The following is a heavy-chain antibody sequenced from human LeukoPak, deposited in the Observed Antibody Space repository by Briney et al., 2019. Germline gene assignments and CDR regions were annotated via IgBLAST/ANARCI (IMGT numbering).Heavy chain of an antibody. Sequence: GGSLRLSCAASGFTFDDYAMHWVRQAPGKGLEWVSGINWNSGNIGYADSVKGRFTISRDNAKNSLYLQMNSLRTEDMALYYCARGNSGSYSQDWFDPWGQGTLVTVSS. CDR2: INWNSGNI. CDR3: ARGNSGSYSQDWFDP. D-gene: IGHD1-26*01. CDR1: GFTFDDYA. V-gene: IGHV3-9*03. J-gene: IGHJ5*02.